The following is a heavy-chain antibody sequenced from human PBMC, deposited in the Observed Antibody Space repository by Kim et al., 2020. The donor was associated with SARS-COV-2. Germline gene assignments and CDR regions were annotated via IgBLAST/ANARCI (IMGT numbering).Heavy chain of an antibody. Sequence: DSVKGRFTVSRDNSRNTVSLQMDSLRVEDTAVYYCAKDVASTAIRRAFDSWGQGVLVTVS. J-gene: IGHJ4*02. V-gene: IGHV3-23*01. CDR3: AKDVASTAIRRAFDS. D-gene: IGHD2-2*01.